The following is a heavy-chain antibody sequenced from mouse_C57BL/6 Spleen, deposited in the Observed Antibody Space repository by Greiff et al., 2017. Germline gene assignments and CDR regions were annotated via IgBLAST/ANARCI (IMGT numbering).Heavy chain of an antibody. V-gene: IGHV1-15*01. CDR1: GYTFTDYE. J-gene: IGHJ4*01. Sequence: QVHVKQSGAELVRPGASVTLSCKASGYTFTDYEMHWVKQTPVPGLEWIGDIDPETGGTAYNQKFKGKAILTADKSSSTAYMELRSLTSEDSAVYYCKSTRCMDDWGKGTSVTVSS. CDR3: KSTRCMDD. CDR2: IDPETGGT. D-gene: IGHD1-1*01.